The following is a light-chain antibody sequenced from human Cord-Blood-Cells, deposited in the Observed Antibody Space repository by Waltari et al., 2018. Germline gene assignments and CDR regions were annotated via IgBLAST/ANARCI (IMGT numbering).Light chain of an antibody. CDR1: QSISSW. CDR3: QRYNSYST. J-gene: IGKJ1*01. Sequence: DIQMTQSPSTLSASVGDKVTITCRASQSISSWLACYQQNPGKAPKLLIYKAFSLESGVPSSFSGGGAGTVFTLTIISLQPDDFATYYCQRYNSYSTFGQGTTVEIK. CDR2: KAF. V-gene: IGKV1-5*03.